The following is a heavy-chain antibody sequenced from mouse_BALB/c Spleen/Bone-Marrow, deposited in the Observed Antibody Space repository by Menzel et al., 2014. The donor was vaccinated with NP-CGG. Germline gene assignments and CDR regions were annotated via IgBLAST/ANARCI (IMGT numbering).Heavy chain of an antibody. CDR1: GYTFTDHP. Sequence: QVQLQQPGPELVRPGVSVKISCKGSGYTFTDHPMHWVKQSHAKSLEWIGVISIYPGNTNYNQNFKGKAKMTVDKSSSTVYMELARLTSEDSAIYHCARGFLGYFDYWGQGTTLTVSS. J-gene: IGHJ2*01. CDR3: ARGFLGYFDY. V-gene: IGHV1S137*01. CDR2: ISIYPGNT.